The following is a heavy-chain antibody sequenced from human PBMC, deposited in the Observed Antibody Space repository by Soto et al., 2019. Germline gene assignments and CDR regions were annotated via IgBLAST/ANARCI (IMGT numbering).Heavy chain of an antibody. CDR2: ISAYNGNT. J-gene: IGHJ6*02. Sequence: ASVKVSCKASGYTFTSYGISWVRQAPGQGLEWMGWISAYNGNTNYAQKLQGRVTMTTDTSTSTAYMELRSLRSDDTAVYYCARVVSVAGPISYYYYGMDVWGQGTTVTVSS. V-gene: IGHV1-18*01. D-gene: IGHD6-19*01. CDR3: ARVVSVAGPISYYYYGMDV. CDR1: GYTFTSYG.